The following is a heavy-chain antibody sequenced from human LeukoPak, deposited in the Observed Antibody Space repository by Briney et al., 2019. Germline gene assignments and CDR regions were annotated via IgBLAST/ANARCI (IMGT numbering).Heavy chain of an antibody. V-gene: IGHV4-4*07. D-gene: IGHD1-26*01. CDR3: ASSPVGATDY. J-gene: IGHJ4*02. Sequence: PSETLSLTCTVSGGSISSYYWSWVRQPTGKGLEWIGRIQTSGSTNYNPSLKSRVTMSLDTSKNQCTLKLFSVTAADTAVYYCASSPVGATDYWGQGTLVTVSS. CDR2: IQTSGST. CDR1: GGSISSYY.